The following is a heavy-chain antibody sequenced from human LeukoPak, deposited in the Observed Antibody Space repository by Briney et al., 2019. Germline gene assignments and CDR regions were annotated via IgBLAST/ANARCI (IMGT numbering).Heavy chain of an antibody. CDR2: INPNSGGT. CDR3: AREGEYESGYDD. CDR1: GYTFTGYY. D-gene: IGHD5-12*01. V-gene: IGHV1-2*02. Sequence: ASVKVSCKASGYTFTGYYMHWVRQAPGQGLEWVGWINPNSGGTNYAQKFQGRVTMTRDTSISTAYMELSRLRSDDTAVYYCAREGEYESGYDDWGQGTLVTVSS. J-gene: IGHJ4*02.